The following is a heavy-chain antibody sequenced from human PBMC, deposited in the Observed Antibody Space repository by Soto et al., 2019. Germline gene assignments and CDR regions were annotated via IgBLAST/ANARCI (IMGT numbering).Heavy chain of an antibody. V-gene: IGHV4-59*08. J-gene: IGHJ4*02. CDR1: GGSISGYY. CDR3: ARHRYPGFAGE. D-gene: IGHD1-20*01. Sequence: PSETLSLTCSVSGGSISGYYWSWIRQPPGKGLEWIGYIYYTGSTNYNPSLKSRVTISVDTSRNQFSLRLGSVTAAPTAVYSCARHRYPGFAGEWGQGTLVTVS. CDR2: IYYTGST.